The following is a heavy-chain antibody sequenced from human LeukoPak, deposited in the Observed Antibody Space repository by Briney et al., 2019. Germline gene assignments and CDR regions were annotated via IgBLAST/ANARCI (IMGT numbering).Heavy chain of an antibody. D-gene: IGHD2-15*01. CDR2: IYPGDSET. Sequence: GESLKISCKGSGYSFTSYWIGWVRQMPGKGLEWMGIIYPGDSETRYSPSFQGQVTISADKSISTAYLQWSSLKASDTAMYYCARVGSKGYCSGGSCRLVPRSFDYWGQGTLVTVSS. CDR1: GYSFTSYW. J-gene: IGHJ4*02. V-gene: IGHV5-51*01. CDR3: ARVGSKGYCSGGSCRLVPRSFDY.